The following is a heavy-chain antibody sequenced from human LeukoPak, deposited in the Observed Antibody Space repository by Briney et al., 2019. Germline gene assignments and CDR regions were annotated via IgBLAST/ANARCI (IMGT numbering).Heavy chain of an antibody. CDR2: IKSKTDGGTT. Sequence: GGSLRLSCAASGFTFSNAWMSWVRQAPGKGLEWVGRIKSKTDGGTTDYAAPVKGRFTISRDDSKNTLYLQMNSLKTEDTAVYYCTTVLRYFDWLFPGGYWGQGTLVTVSS. D-gene: IGHD3-9*01. CDR3: TTVLRYFDWLFPGGY. CDR1: GFTFSNAW. V-gene: IGHV3-15*01. J-gene: IGHJ4*02.